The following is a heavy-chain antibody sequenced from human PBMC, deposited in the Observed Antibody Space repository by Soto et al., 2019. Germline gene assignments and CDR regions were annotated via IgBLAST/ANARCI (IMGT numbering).Heavy chain of an antibody. V-gene: IGHV3-74*01. CDR1: GFTFSRHG. CDR3: ARWSYSGSL. J-gene: IGHJ4*02. D-gene: IGHD1-26*01. Sequence: GGSLRLSCVASGFTFSRHGLSWVRQAPGKGLEWVSRINSDGSSTSYADSVKGRFTISRDNAKNTLYLQMNSLKAEDTAVYYCARWSYSGSLWGQGTLVTVSS. CDR2: INSDGSST.